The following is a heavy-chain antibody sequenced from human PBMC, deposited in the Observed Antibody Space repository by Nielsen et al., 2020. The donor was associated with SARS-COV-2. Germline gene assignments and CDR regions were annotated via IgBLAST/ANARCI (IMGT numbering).Heavy chain of an antibody. CDR3: AKDGHSSGWYGAPDY. CDR2: ISCNSGSI. CDR1: GFTFDDYA. Sequence: SLKISCAASGFTFDDYAMHWVRQAPGKGLEWVSGISCNSGSIGYADSVKGRFTISRDNAKNSLYLQMNSLRAEDTALYYCAKDGHSSGWYGAPDYWGQGTLVTVSS. J-gene: IGHJ4*02. D-gene: IGHD6-19*01. V-gene: IGHV3-9*01.